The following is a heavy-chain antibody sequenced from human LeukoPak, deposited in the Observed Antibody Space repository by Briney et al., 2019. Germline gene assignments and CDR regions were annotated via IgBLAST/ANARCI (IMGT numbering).Heavy chain of an antibody. J-gene: IGHJ4*02. V-gene: IGHV1-2*02. CDR2: INPNSGGT. Sequence: ASVKVSCKASGYTFTGYYMHWVRQAPGQGLEWMGWINPNSGGTNYAQKFQGRVTMTRDTSISTAYMELSRLRSDDTAVYYCAREAYGSGSQRWVHYFDYWGQGTLVTVSS. CDR3: AREAYGSGSQRWVHYFDY. D-gene: IGHD3-10*01. CDR1: GYTFTGYY.